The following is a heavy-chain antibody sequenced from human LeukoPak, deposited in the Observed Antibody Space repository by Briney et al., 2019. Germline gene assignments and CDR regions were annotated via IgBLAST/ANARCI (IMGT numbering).Heavy chain of an antibody. D-gene: IGHD3-3*01. CDR1: GGSISSYY. CDR2: IYYSGST. V-gene: IGHV4-59*08. CDR3: ARLGRRVLRFLEWFVGDGDAFDI. J-gene: IGHJ3*02. Sequence: SETLSLTCTVSGGSISSYYWSWIRQPPGKGLEWIGYIYYSGSTNYNPSLKSRVTISVDTSKNQFSLKLSSVTAADTAVYYCARLGRRVLRFLEWFVGDGDAFDIWGQGTMVTVSS.